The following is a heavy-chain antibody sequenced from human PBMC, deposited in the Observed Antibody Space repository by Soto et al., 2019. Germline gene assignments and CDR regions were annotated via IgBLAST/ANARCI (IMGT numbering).Heavy chain of an antibody. Sequence: SETLSLTFTVSGGSISSSSYYWAWIRQPPGKGLEWIGSIHYSGSTYYSPSLRRRVTMSVDTSKNQFSLRLTSVTAADTSVYYCARHGYYYGSGNDMDVWGKGTTVTVSS. CDR3: ARHGYYYGSGNDMDV. J-gene: IGHJ6*03. CDR2: IHYSGST. V-gene: IGHV4-39*01. CDR1: GGSISSSSYY. D-gene: IGHD3-10*01.